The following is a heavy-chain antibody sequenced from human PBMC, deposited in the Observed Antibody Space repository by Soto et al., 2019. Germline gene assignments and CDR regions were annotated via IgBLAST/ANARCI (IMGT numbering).Heavy chain of an antibody. CDR1: GYTLTRYA. J-gene: IGHJ4*02. CDR3: ARAADSYGYYFDY. CDR2: INADNGNT. Sequence: GASVKVSCKSSGYTLTRYAMHWVRQAPGQRLEWMGWINADNGNTKYSQNFQKRVTITRDTSASIAYMELSSLRSEDTAVYYCARAADSYGYYFDYWGQGTLVTVSS. V-gene: IGHV1-3*01. D-gene: IGHD5-18*01.